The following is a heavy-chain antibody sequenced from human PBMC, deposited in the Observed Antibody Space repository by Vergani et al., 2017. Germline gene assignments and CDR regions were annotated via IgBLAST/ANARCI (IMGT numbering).Heavy chain of an antibody. D-gene: IGHD3-3*01. V-gene: IGHV5-51*01. CDR1: GYTFTSYY. CDR3: AKTHDFSSLYSSYNWFDP. CDR2: IYAGDSDV. Sequence: VQLVQSGAEVKKPGASVKVSCKASGYTFTSYYMHWVRQRPGKGLEWMGIIYAGDSDVRYSPSFQGQVTMSVDKSLSTAYLQWSSLKASDTATYYCAKTHDFSSLYSSYNWFDPWGQGTQVTVSS. J-gene: IGHJ5*02.